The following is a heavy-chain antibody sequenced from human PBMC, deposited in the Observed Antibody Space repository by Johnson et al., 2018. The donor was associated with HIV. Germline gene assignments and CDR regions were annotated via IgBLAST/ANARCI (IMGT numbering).Heavy chain of an antibody. V-gene: IGHV3-30-3*01. CDR3: AKSGSYPRFGAFDI. Sequence: QVQLVESGGGVVQPGRSLRLSCAASGFTFSSYAMHWVRQAPGKGLEWVAVISYDGSNKYYADSVKGRFTISRDNSKNTLYLQMNSLRAEDTAVYYCAKSGSYPRFGAFDICGQGTMVTVSS. CDR2: ISYDGSNK. CDR1: GFTFSSYA. D-gene: IGHD1-26*01. J-gene: IGHJ3*02.